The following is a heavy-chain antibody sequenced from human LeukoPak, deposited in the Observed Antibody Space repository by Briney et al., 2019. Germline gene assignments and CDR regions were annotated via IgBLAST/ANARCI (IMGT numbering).Heavy chain of an antibody. CDR3: LTNYYDSSGYYYGDY. V-gene: IGHV4-30-4*08. CDR1: GGSISSGDYY. CDR2: IYYSGST. D-gene: IGHD3-22*01. J-gene: IGHJ4*02. Sequence: SETLSLTCTVSGGSISSGDYYWSWIRQPPGKGLEWIGYIYYSGSTYYNPSLKSRVTISVDTSKNQFSLKLSSVTAADTVVNYCLTNYYDSSGYYYGDYWGQGTLVTVSS.